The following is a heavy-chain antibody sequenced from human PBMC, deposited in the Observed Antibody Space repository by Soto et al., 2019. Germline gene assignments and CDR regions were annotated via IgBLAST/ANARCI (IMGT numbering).Heavy chain of an antibody. CDR2: INPSGGST. J-gene: IGHJ4*02. Sequence: ASVKVSCKASGYTFTSYYMHWVRQAPGQGLEWMGIINPSGGSTSYAQKFQGRVTMTRDTSTSTVYMELSSLRSEDTAVYYCAKYWAKGGRGEGQTTGYWGQGTLVTVSS. CDR1: GYTFTSYY. CDR3: AKYWAKGGRGEGQTTGY. D-gene: IGHD2-15*01. V-gene: IGHV1-46*01.